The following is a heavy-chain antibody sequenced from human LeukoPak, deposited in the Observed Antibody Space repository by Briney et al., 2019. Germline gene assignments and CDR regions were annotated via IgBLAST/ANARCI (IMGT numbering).Heavy chain of an antibody. Sequence: SETLSLTCTVSGGSISSGSYYWSWIRQPAGKGLEWIGRIYTSGSTNYNPSLKSRVTISVDTSKNQFSLKLSSVTAADTAVYYCAREGMSSSRHQRREKYSQHWGQGTLVTVSS. CDR3: AREGMSSSRHQRREKYSQH. CDR1: GGSISSGSYY. CDR2: IYTSGST. D-gene: IGHD6-13*01. V-gene: IGHV4-61*02. J-gene: IGHJ1*01.